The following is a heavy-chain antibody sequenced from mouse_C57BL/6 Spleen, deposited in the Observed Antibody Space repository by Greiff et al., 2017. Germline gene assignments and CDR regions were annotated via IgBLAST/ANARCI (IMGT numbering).Heavy chain of an antibody. J-gene: IGHJ2*01. V-gene: IGHV1-69*01. Sequence: QVQLQQPGAELVMPGASVKLSCKASGYTFTSYWMHWVKQRPGQGLEWIGEIDPSDSYTNYNQKFMGKSTLTVDKYSSTAYMQLSSLTSEDSAVYYCARGCNYVFDYWGQGTTRTVSS. CDR1: GYTFTSYW. D-gene: IGHD2-1*01. CDR3: ARGCNYVFDY. CDR2: IDPSDSYT.